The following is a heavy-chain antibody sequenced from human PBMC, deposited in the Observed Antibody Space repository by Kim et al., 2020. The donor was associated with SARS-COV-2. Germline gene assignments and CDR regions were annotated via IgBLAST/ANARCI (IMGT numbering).Heavy chain of an antibody. CDR2: IIPIFGTA. Sequence: SVKVSCKASGGTFSSYAISWVRQAPGQGLEWMGGIIPIFGTANYAQKFQGRVTITADESTSTAYMELSSLRSEDTAVYYCARDRITMVRGVIVPSDYYGMDVWGQGTTVTVSS. CDR3: ARDRITMVRGVIVPSDYYGMDV. J-gene: IGHJ6*02. D-gene: IGHD3-10*01. V-gene: IGHV1-69*13. CDR1: GGTFSSYA.